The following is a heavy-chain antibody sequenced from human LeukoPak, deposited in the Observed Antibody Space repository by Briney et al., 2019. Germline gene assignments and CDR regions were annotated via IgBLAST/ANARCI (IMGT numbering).Heavy chain of an antibody. CDR3: ARDPYCSGGSCYSY. D-gene: IGHD2-15*01. Sequence: SQTLSLTCTVSVGSISSGSYYWSWIRQPAGKGLEWIGRIYTSGSTNYNPSLKSRVTISVDTSKNQFSLKLSSVTAADTAVYYCARDPYCSGGSCYSYWGQGTLVTVSS. CDR2: IYTSGST. CDR1: VGSISSGSYY. J-gene: IGHJ4*02. V-gene: IGHV4-61*02.